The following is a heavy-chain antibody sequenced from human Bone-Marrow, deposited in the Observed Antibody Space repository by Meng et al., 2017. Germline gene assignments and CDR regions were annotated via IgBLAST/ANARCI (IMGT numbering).Heavy chain of an antibody. D-gene: IGHD3-10*01. CDR2: ISYDGSNK. J-gene: IGHJ4*02. CDR1: GFTFSSYA. CDR3: AKYSYGLGDYLDY. V-gene: IGHV3-30*04. Sequence: GESLKISCAASGFTFSSYAMHWVRQAPGKGLEWVAVISYDGSNKYYADSVKGRFTISRDNSKNTLYLQMNSLRAEDTALYYCAKYSYGLGDYLDYWGQGALVTVSS.